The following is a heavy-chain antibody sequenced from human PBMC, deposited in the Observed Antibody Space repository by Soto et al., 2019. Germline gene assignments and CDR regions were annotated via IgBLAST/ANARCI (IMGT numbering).Heavy chain of an antibody. CDR3: AKEPHPVTLLTYFQD. J-gene: IGHJ1*01. Sequence: GGSLRLSCAASGFTFSNYAMSWVRQAPGKGLEWVSGISGSGGITYHADSVKGRFSLSRDNPKNTLYLQMNSLRAEDTAVYYCAKEPHPVTLLTYFQDWGQGTLVTVSS. D-gene: IGHD5-18*01. CDR2: ISGSGGIT. V-gene: IGHV3-23*01. CDR1: GFTFSNYA.